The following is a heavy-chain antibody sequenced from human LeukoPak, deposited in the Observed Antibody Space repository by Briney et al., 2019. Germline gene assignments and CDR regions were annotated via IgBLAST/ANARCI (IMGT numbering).Heavy chain of an antibody. Sequence: GGSLRLSCAASGFTFSNYAMHWVRQAPGKGLEYVSAIGTDARTTLCANSVKDRFTISRDNSKSTLYLQMDSLRVEDMAVYYCAREAYSSGRAGCFDYWGRGTLVTVPS. CDR1: GFTFSNYA. V-gene: IGHV3-64*01. CDR2: IGTDARTT. D-gene: IGHD6-25*01. CDR3: AREAYSSGRAGCFDY. J-gene: IGHJ4*02.